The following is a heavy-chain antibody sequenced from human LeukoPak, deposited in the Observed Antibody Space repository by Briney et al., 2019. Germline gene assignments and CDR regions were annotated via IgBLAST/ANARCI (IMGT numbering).Heavy chain of an antibody. CDR2: IRYDGSNK. D-gene: IGHD3-10*01. CDR3: ARDYFSRAALLGYFDL. J-gene: IGHJ2*01. Sequence: GGSLRLSCAASGFTFSSYGMHWVRQAPGKGLEWVAFIRYDGSNKYYADSVKGRFTISRDNSKNTLYLQMNGLRAEDTAVYYCARDYFSRAALLGYFDLWGRGTLVTVSS. V-gene: IGHV3-30*02. CDR1: GFTFSSYG.